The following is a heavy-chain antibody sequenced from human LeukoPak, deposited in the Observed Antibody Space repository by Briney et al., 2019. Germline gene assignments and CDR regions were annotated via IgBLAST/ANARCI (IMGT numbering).Heavy chain of an antibody. J-gene: IGHJ4*02. Sequence: GGSLRLSCAVSGFTFDNYAMSWVRQAPGKGLEWVAVISYDGSNKYYADSVKGRFTISRDNSKNTLYLQMNSLRAEDTAVYYCARVPSRYSYGYPVDYWGQGTLVTVSS. CDR2: ISYDGSNK. CDR1: GFTFDNYA. D-gene: IGHD5-18*01. CDR3: ARVPSRYSYGYPVDY. V-gene: IGHV3-30-3*01.